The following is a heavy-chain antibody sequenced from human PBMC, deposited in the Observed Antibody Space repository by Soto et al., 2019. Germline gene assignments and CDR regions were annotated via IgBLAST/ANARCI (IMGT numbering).Heavy chain of an antibody. D-gene: IGHD2-15*01. CDR1: GFTVNSNY. V-gene: IGHV3-53*01. CDR3: ARDRCSGGSCYRAFDY. CDR2: IYSGGTT. Sequence: GGSLRLSCAASGFTVNSNYMSWVRQAPGKGLEWVSVIYSGGTTYYVDSVKGRFTISRDNSKNTLYLQMNSLRTEDTAVYYCARDRCSGGSCYRAFDYWGQGTLVTVSS. J-gene: IGHJ4*02.